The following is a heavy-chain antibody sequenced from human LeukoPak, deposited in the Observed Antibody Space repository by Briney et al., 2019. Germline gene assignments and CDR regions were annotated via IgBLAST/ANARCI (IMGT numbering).Heavy chain of an antibody. CDR2: INPNSGDT. J-gene: IGHJ3*02. CDR1: GYTFTDFY. CDR3: AREGRTKVTPRPDGFDI. D-gene: IGHD4-17*01. Sequence: ASVKVSCKASGYTFTDFYMHWVRQAPGQGLEWMGWINPNSGDTNYVQKFQGRVTMTRDTSISTAYMELSRLRSDDTAVYYCAREGRTKVTPRPDGFDIWGQGTMVTVSS. V-gene: IGHV1-2*02.